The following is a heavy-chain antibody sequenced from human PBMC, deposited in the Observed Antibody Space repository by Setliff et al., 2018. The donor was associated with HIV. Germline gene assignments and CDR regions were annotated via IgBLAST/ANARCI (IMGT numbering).Heavy chain of an antibody. J-gene: IGHJ4*02. CDR1: GFTFSSYA. CDR2: ISGSGGST. CDR3: ARGGSGKYDY. V-gene: IGHV3-23*01. D-gene: IGHD2-15*01. Sequence: PGGSLRLSCAASGFTFSSYAMSWVRQAPGKGLEWVSAISGSGGSTYYADSVKGRFTISRDNSKNTLYLQMGSLRAEDMAVYYCARGGSGKYDYWGQGTLVTVSS.